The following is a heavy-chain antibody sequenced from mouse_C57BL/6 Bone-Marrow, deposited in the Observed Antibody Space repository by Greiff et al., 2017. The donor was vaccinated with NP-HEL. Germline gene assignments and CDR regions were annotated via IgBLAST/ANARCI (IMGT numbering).Heavy chain of an antibody. V-gene: IGHV1-22*01. Sequence: EVKLMESGPELVKPGASVKMSCKASGYTFTDYNMHWVKQSHGKSLEWIGYINPNNGGTSYNQKFKGKATLTVNKSSSTAYMELRSLTSEDSAVYYCARCYYYGTYAMDYWGQGTSVTVSS. CDR1: GYTFTDYN. D-gene: IGHD1-1*01. J-gene: IGHJ4*01. CDR3: ARCYYYGTYAMDY. CDR2: INPNNGGT.